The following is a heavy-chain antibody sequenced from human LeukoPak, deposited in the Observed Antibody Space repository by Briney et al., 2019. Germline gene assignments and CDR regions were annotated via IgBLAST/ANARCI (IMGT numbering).Heavy chain of an antibody. CDR1: GGSISNYY. V-gene: IGHV4-59*01. CDR2: NYHSGST. Sequence: SETLPLTCTVSGGSISNYYWSWIRQPPGKGLEWIGYNYHSGSTDYNPSLKSRVTISVDTSKNQFSLKLSSVTAADTAVYYCARDRELAYWGQGTLVTVSS. D-gene: IGHD1-1*01. CDR3: ARDRELAY. J-gene: IGHJ4*02.